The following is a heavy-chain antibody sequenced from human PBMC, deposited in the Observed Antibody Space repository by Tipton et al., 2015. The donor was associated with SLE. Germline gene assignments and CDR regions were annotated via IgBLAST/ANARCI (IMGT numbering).Heavy chain of an antibody. D-gene: IGHD1-26*01. CDR2: IWYDGSNK. CDR1: GIIFSSYG. Sequence: SLRLSCAASGIIFSSYGMHWVRQAPGKGLEWVAVIWYDGSNKYYADSVKGRFTISRDNSKNTLYLQMNSLRAEDTAVYYCAKDLATSSASGAFDIWGQGTMVTVSS. V-gene: IGHV3-33*06. CDR3: AKDLATSSASGAFDI. J-gene: IGHJ3*02.